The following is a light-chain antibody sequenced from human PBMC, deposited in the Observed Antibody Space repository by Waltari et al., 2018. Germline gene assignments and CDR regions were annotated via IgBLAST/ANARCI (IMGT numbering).Light chain of an antibody. CDR1: PSVSSN. CDR2: GAS. CDR3: QQYNKWPPWA. Sequence: DIVMTQSPATLTVSPGVRATLYCRASPSVSSNLPWYHHKPGQAPRLRIYGASTRATGIPARFSGSGSGTDFTLTISSLQSEDFARYSCQQYNKWPPWAFGQGTKVEIK. J-gene: IGKJ1*01. V-gene: IGKV3-15*01.